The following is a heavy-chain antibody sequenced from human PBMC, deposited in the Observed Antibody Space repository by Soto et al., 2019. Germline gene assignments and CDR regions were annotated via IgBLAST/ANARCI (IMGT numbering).Heavy chain of an antibody. V-gene: IGHV3-23*01. CDR3: AKGKISTTTYTSFDS. D-gene: IGHD1-26*01. CDR1: GFSFSNFA. CDR2: ISGSGDKT. Sequence: GGSLRLSCAASGFSFSNFAMSWVRQAPGTGLEWVSSISGSGDKTYYLDSVKGRFTISRDNSKNTLYLQMSSLRAEDTAVYYCAKGKISTTTYTSFDSWGQGALVTVSS. J-gene: IGHJ5*01.